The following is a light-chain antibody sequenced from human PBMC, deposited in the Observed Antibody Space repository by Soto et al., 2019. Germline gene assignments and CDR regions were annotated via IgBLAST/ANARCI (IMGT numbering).Light chain of an antibody. Sequence: HYTASLNAYVVDIVPINCRASQSISSYLNWYQQKPGKAPKLLIYAASSLQSGVPSRFSGSGSGTDFTLTISSLQPEDFATYYCQPSYRTPLTSGGAT. CDR2: AAS. J-gene: IGKJ4*01. V-gene: IGKV1-39*01. CDR1: QSISSY. CDR3: QPSYRTPLT.